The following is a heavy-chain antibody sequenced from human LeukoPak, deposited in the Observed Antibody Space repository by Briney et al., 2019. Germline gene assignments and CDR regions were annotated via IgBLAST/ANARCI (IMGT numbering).Heavy chain of an antibody. Sequence: GGSLRLSCAASGFTFSSYSMNWVRQAPGKGPEWVSSISSSSSYIYYADSVKGRFTISRDNAKNSLYLQMNSLRAEDTAVYYCARDWNGSGSYYNEPFDPWGQGTLVAVSS. CDR2: ISSSSSYI. D-gene: IGHD3-10*01. CDR1: GFTFSSYS. J-gene: IGHJ5*02. CDR3: ARDWNGSGSYYNEPFDP. V-gene: IGHV3-21*01.